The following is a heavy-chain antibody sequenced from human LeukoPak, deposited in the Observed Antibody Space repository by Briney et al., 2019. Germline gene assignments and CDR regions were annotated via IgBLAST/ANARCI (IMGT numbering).Heavy chain of an antibody. Sequence: TGGSLRLSCAASGFTFSIYCKSWVRQAPGKGREWVDNIKQDGSEKYYVDSVKGRFTISRDNAKNSLYLQMNSLRAEGTAVYYCARESWEYYFDYWGQGTLVTVSS. CDR2: IKQDGSEK. CDR1: GFTFSIYC. J-gene: IGHJ4*02. D-gene: IGHD1-26*01. V-gene: IGHV3-7*03. CDR3: ARESWEYYFDY.